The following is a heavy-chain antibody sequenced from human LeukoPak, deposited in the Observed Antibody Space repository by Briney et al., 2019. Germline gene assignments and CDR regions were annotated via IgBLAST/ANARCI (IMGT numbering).Heavy chain of an antibody. Sequence: ASVKASYKPSGYTFPGYYMHYVREAPGQGLEWMGWINPNTGGTNYEQKFQGRVIMTRDTSISTAHMALSRLRSDDTAVYYCARHMTTANNLSDRGGQGTLVTVSS. V-gene: IGHV1-2*02. CDR2: INPNTGGT. J-gene: IGHJ4*02. D-gene: IGHD4-17*01. CDR1: GYTFPGYY. CDR3: ARHMTTANNLSDR.